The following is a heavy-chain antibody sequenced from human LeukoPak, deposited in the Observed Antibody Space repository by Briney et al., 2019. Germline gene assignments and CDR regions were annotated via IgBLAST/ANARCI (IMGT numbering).Heavy chain of an antibody. D-gene: IGHD1-26*01. V-gene: IGHV4-34*01. CDR1: GGSFSGYY. J-gene: IGHJ4*02. Sequence: PSETLSLTCAVYGGSFSGYYWSWIRQPPGKGLEWIGEINHSGSTNYNPSLKSRVTISVDTSKNQFSLKLSSVTAADTAVYYCARSGSYFLGTLYYFDYWGQGTLVTASS. CDR3: ARSGSYFLGTLYYFDY. CDR2: INHSGST.